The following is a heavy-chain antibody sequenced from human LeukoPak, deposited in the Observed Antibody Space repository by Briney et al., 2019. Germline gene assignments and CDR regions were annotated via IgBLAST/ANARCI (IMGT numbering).Heavy chain of an antibody. CDR1: GGSISSFY. CDR3: ARDSWLGSNRAFDY. Sequence: SETLSLTCTVSGGSISSFYWSWIRQPPGKGLEWIGNIYNGGNTNYNPSLKSRVTISADTSKKQFSLRLRSVTAADTAVYYCARDSWLGSNRAFDYWGQGTLVTVSS. CDR2: IYNGGNT. V-gene: IGHV4-59*01. D-gene: IGHD4-11*01. J-gene: IGHJ4*02.